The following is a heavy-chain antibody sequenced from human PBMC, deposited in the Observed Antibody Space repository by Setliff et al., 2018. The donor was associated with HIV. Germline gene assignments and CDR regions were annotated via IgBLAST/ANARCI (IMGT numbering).Heavy chain of an antibody. CDR3: ARIYSSASWYFDL. V-gene: IGHV3-30*03. CDR1: GFPFSSYD. D-gene: IGHD6-25*01. CDR2: ISFDGNDK. J-gene: IGHJ2*01. Sequence: GGSLRLSCAASGFPFSSYDMHWVRQAPGKGLEWVALISFDGNDKYYTDSVKGRFTISRDDSRNSLYLQMNSLKTDDTAIYYCARIYSSASWYFDLWGRGTLVTVSS.